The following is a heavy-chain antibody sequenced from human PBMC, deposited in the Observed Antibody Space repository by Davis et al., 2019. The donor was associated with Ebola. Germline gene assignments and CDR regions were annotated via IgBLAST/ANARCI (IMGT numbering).Heavy chain of an antibody. D-gene: IGHD3/OR15-3a*01. CDR3: ARGTSLSEDY. V-gene: IGHV4-59*08. J-gene: IGHJ4*02. CDR1: GGSISSYY. CDR2: IYYSGST. Sequence: PSETLSLTCTVSGGSISSYYWSWIRQPPGKGLEWIGYIYYSGSTNYNPSLKSRVTISVDTSKNQFSLKLSSVTAADTAVYYCARGTSLSEDYWGQGTLVTVSS.